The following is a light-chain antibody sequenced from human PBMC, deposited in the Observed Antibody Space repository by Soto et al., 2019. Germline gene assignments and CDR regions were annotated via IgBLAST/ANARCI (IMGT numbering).Light chain of an antibody. CDR2: STT. CDR1: TGAVTTAYY. V-gene: IGLV7-43*01. Sequence: QTVVTQEPSLTVSPGGTVXLTCSSNTGAVTTAYYPNWFQRKPGQAPRALIYSTTKRHSWTPARFSGSLLGAKAALTLSDVQPEDEAEYVCLVYYRXVVVFGGGTKLTVL. J-gene: IGLJ2*01. CDR3: LVYYRXVVV.